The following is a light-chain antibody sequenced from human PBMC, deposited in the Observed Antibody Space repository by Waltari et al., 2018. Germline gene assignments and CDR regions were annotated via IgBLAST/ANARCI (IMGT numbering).Light chain of an antibody. J-gene: IGKJ4*01. Sequence: DIVMTQSPLSLPVTPGEPASISCRSSQSLLHSNGYNYLDWYLQKPGQSPQLLIYLGSNRASGVPDSVSGSGSGTDFTLKISRVEAEDVGVYYCMQALQTPTFGGGTKVEIK. CDR2: LGS. V-gene: IGKV2-28*01. CDR3: MQALQTPT. CDR1: QSLLHSNGYNY.